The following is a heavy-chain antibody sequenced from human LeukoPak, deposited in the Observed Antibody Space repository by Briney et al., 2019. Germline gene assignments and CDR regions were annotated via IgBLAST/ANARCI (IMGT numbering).Heavy chain of an antibody. J-gene: IGHJ4*02. CDR2: ISYDGSNK. V-gene: IGHV3-30*18. CDR1: GFTFSSYG. Sequence: GGSLRLSCAASGFTFSSYGMHWVRQAPGKGLEWVAVISYDGSNKYYADSVKGRFTISRDNSKNTLYLQMNSLRAEDTAVYYCAKDLLYSSGWTFDYWGQGTLVTVSS. CDR3: AKDLLYSSGWTFDY. D-gene: IGHD6-19*01.